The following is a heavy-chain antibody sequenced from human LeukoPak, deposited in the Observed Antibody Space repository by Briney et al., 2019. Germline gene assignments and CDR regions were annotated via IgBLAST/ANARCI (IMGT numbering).Heavy chain of an antibody. D-gene: IGHD6-13*01. CDR2: IIPIFGTA. CDR1: GGTFSSYA. J-gene: IGHJ5*02. CDR3: ASRAAAGHLS. Sequence: SVKVSCKASGGTFSSYAISWVRQAPGQGLEWMGGIIPIFGTANYAQKFQGRVTITADESTSTAYMELRSLRSEDTAVYYCASRAAAGHLSWGQGTLVTVSS. V-gene: IGHV1-69*13.